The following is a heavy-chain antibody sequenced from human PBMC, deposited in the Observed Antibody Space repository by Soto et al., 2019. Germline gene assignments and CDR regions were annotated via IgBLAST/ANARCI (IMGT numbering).Heavy chain of an antibody. J-gene: IGHJ4*02. CDR3: ARDGVYDFWSGYYTPFDY. V-gene: IGHV3-74*01. D-gene: IGHD3-3*01. Sequence: EVQLVESGGGLVQPGGSLRLSCAASGFTFSSYWMHWVRQAPGKGLVWVSRINSDGSSTSYADSVKGRFTISRDNAKNTLYLQMNSLRAEDTAVYYCARDGVYDFWSGYYTPFDYWGQGTLVTVSS. CDR1: GFTFSSYW. CDR2: INSDGSST.